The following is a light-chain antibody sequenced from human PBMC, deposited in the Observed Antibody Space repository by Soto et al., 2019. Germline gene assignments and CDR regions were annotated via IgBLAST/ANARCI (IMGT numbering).Light chain of an antibody. CDR1: SSDVGGYNY. Sequence: QSALTQPASVSGSPGQSITISCTGTSSDVGGYNYVSWYQQHPGKAPKLMIYDVSNRPSGVSNRFSGSKSGNTASLTISGLQAEDEAHYYCTSRAASSTLVFGGGTKLTVL. CDR2: DVS. CDR3: TSRAASSTLV. V-gene: IGLV2-14*01. J-gene: IGLJ2*01.